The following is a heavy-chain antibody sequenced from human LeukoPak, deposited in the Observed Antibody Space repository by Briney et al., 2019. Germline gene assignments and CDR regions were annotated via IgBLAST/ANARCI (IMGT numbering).Heavy chain of an antibody. V-gene: IGHV4-59*08. J-gene: IGHJ5*02. CDR3: ARLVYSSSWYWFDP. CDR2: IYYSGST. CDR1: GGSISSYY. Sequence: SETLSLTCTVSGGSISSYYWSWIRQPPGKGPEWIGYIYYSGSTNYNPSLKSRVTISVDTSKNQFSLKLSSVTAADTAVYYCARLVYSSSWYWFDPWGQGTLVTVSS. D-gene: IGHD6-13*01.